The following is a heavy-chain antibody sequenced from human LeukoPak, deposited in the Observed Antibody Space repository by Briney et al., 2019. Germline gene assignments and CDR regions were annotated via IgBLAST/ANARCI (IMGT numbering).Heavy chain of an antibody. J-gene: IGHJ6*01. CDR3: AGPSRSKGYCSRPSCYYGMDV. Sequence: GGSLRLSCAASGFTFSSYSMNWVRQAPGKGLEWVSSISSSSSYIYYADSVKGRFTISRDNAKNSLYLQMNSLRAEDTAVYYCAGPSRSKGYCSRPSCYYGMDVWGKGPRSPSPQ. CDR2: ISSSSSYI. CDR1: GFTFSSYS. D-gene: IGHD2-2*01. V-gene: IGHV3-21*01.